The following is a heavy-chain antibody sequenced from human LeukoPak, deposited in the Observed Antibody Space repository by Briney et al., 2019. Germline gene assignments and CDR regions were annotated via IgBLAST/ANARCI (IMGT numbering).Heavy chain of an antibody. CDR2: IYYSGST. CDR1: GGSISSYY. CDR3: ARANQGIYSYGLNFPGFDY. V-gene: IGHV4-59*01. D-gene: IGHD5-18*01. J-gene: IGHJ4*02. Sequence: SETLSLTCTVSGGSISSYYWSWIRQPPGKGLEWIGYIYYSGSTNYNPSLKSRVTISVDTSKNQFSLKLSSVTAADTAVYYCARANQGIYSYGLNFPGFDYWGQGTLVTVSS.